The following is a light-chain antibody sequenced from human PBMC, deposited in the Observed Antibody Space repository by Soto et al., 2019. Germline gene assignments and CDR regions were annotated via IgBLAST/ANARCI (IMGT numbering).Light chain of an antibody. CDR3: QQYDSSRR. CDR1: QSVDSRF. V-gene: IGKV3-20*01. CDR2: GAS. J-gene: IGKJ1*01. Sequence: EIVLTQSPGTLSLSPGESATLSCRASQSVDSRFLAWYQQKPGQAPRLLMYGASTRATGIPDRFSGSGSGTDFTLSISSLEPEDFAVYYCQQYDSSRRFGQGTKVEMK.